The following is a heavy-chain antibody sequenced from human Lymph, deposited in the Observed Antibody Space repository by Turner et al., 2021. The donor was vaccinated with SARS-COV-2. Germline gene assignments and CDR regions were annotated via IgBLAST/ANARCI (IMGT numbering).Heavy chain of an antibody. CDR1: GFTVSRNY. CDR2: IYSGGST. D-gene: IGHD4-17*01. J-gene: IGHJ4*02. CDR3: ARVLPYGDYFDY. Sequence: EVQLVESGGGLIQHGGSLRHSCAAWGFTVSRNYMTWVRQAPGKGLEWVSLIYSGGSTYYADTVKGRFTISMDNSKNTLYLQMNSLRADDTAVYYCARVLPYGDYFDYWGQGTLVTVSS. V-gene: IGHV3-53*01.